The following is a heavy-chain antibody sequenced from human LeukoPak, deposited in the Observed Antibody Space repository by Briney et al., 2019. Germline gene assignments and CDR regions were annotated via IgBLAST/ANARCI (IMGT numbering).Heavy chain of an antibody. V-gene: IGHV4-34*01. D-gene: IGHD2-15*01. CDR2: INHSGST. Sequence: SETLSLTCAVSGGSFSGYYWSWIRQPPGKGLEWIGEINHSGSTNYNPSLKSRVTISVDTSKNQFSLKLSSVTAADTAIYYCGKTDIHFNPIDYWGPGSLVTVSS. J-gene: IGHJ4*02. CDR3: GKTDIHFNPIDY. CDR1: GGSFSGYY.